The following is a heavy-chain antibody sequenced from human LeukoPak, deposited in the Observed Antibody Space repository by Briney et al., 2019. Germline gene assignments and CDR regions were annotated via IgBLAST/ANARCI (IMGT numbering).Heavy chain of an antibody. J-gene: IGHJ2*01. Sequence: GGSLRLSCAASRFIFSNYVMHWVRQAPGKGLEWVAVIAHDGSQTYYSDSVEGRFTISRDNSKNTLYLQMSSLRAEDTAVYFCAKDGGSNSYWYFDLWGRGTLVTVSS. V-gene: IGHV3-30*04. CDR3: AKDGGSNSYWYFDL. CDR2: IAHDGSQT. CDR1: RFIFSNYV. D-gene: IGHD1-26*01.